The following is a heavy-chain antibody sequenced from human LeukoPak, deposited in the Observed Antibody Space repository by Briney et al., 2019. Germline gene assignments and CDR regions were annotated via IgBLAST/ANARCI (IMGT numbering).Heavy chain of an antibody. Sequence: ASVKVSFKASGGTFSSYAISWVRQAPGQGLEWMGRIIPIFGTANYAQKFQGRVTITTDESTSTAYMELSSLRSEDTAVYYCARDKAPRAPDAFDIWGQGTMVTVSS. J-gene: IGHJ3*02. CDR1: GGTFSSYA. CDR3: ARDKAPRAPDAFDI. CDR2: IIPIFGTA. V-gene: IGHV1-69*05.